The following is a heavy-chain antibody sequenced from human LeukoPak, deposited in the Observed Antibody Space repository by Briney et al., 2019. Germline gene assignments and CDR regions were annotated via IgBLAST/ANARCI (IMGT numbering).Heavy chain of an antibody. CDR3: AKRFIAEAGPGLAVDI. CDR2: ISGSGGST. V-gene: IGHV3-23*01. Sequence: GGSLRLSCAASGFTFSSYAMSWVRQAPGKGLEWVSAISGSGGSTYYADSVKGRFTISRDNSKNTLYLQMNSLRAEDTAVYYCAKRFIAEAGPGLAVDIWGQGTRVTVSS. J-gene: IGHJ3*02. D-gene: IGHD6-13*01. CDR1: GFTFSSYA.